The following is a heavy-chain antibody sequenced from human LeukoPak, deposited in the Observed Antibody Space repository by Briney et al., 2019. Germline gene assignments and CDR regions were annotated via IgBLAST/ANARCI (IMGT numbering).Heavy chain of an antibody. V-gene: IGHV3-23*01. CDR3: AKERNWSVVAATLNWFDP. D-gene: IGHD2-15*01. CDR2: ISGSGGST. Sequence: GGSLRLSCAASGFTFSSYAMSGVRQAPGKGLEWVSAISGSGGSTYYADSVKGRFTISRDNSKNTLYLQMNSLRAEDTAVYYCAKERNWSVVAATLNWFDPWGQGTLVTVSS. J-gene: IGHJ5*02. CDR1: GFTFSSYA.